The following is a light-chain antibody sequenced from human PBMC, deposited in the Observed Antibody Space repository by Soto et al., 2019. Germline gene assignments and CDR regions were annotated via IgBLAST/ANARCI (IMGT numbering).Light chain of an antibody. CDR3: SSYTSSSKGV. CDR2: EVS. J-gene: IGLJ2*01. CDR1: SSDVCGYNY. V-gene: IGLV2-14*01. Sequence: QSAMTQPASVSGSPGQSITISCTGTSSDVCGYNYVSWYQQHPGKAPKLMIYEVSNRPSGVSNRFSGSKSGNTASLTISGLQAEDEADYYCSSYTSSSKGVFGGGTKLTVL.